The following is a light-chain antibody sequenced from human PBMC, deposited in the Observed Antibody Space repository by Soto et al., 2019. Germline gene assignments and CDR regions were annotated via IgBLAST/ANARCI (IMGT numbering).Light chain of an antibody. Sequence: DIQMTQSPSSLSASVGDRVTITCRASQRIMTYLNWYQQHPGEAPKLLIYIASTLHSGVPSRFSGSGSGTDFTLTINNLQHEDFATYYCQQSFSAPRTFGQGTKVEIK. CDR3: QQSFSAPRT. J-gene: IGKJ1*01. CDR2: IAS. V-gene: IGKV1-39*01. CDR1: QRIMTY.